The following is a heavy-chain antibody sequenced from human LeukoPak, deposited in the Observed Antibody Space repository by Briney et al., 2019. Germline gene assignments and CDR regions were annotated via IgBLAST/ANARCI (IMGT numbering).Heavy chain of an antibody. CDR3: ARNPDSTSWYWAYDI. Sequence: SETLSLTCTVSGGSISSYYWSWIRQPPGKGLEWIGYIYTSGSTNYNPSLKSRVTMSVDASKNQFSLKLSSVTAADTAVYYCARNPDSTSWYWAYDIWGQGTMVTVSS. CDR2: IYTSGST. V-gene: IGHV4-4*09. D-gene: IGHD2-2*01. CDR1: GGSISSYY. J-gene: IGHJ3*02.